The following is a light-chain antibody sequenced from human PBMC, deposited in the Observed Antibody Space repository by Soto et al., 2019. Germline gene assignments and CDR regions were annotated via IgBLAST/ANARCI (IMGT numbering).Light chain of an antibody. Sequence: ETVLTQSPATLSVSPGETATLSCRASQSVSSGNLAWYQQKPGQAPRLLIYGTSNRATGIPDRFTGSGSGTEFTLTIIRLEREDFAVYYCQQYGTSPKTFGQGTKVDIK. V-gene: IGKV3-20*01. CDR3: QQYGTSPKT. J-gene: IGKJ1*01. CDR1: QSVSSGN. CDR2: GTS.